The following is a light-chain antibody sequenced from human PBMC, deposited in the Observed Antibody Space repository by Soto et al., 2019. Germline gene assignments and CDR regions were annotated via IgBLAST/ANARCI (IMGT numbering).Light chain of an antibody. CDR2: DTT. CDR1: SSNIGADYD. J-gene: IGLJ1*01. Sequence: QSVLTQPPSVSGAPGQRVTISCTGSSSNIGADYDVHWYQQPPRTAPKLLIYDTTNRPSGVPVRFSGSKSGTSASLAITGLQAEDEADYYCQSYDSSLSAYVFGSGTKVTVL. CDR3: QSYDSSLSAYV. V-gene: IGLV1-40*01.